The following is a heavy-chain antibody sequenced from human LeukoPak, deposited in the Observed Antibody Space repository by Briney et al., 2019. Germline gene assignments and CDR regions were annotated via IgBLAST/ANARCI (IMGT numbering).Heavy chain of an antibody. Sequence: ASVKVSCKASGYSFTSYGFNWVRQATGQGLEWRGWINAKSGNAGYAQKFQGRVTITRNTSISTAYMELSSLRSEDTAVYYCARGGYDFWSGYYADYYYYMDVWGKGTTVTVSS. D-gene: IGHD3-3*01. CDR2: INAKSGNA. CDR1: GYSFTSYG. J-gene: IGHJ6*03. V-gene: IGHV1-8*03. CDR3: ARGGYDFWSGYYADYYYYMDV.